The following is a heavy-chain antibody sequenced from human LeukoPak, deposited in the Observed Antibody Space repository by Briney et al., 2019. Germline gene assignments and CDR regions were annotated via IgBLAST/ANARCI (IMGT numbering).Heavy chain of an antibody. D-gene: IGHD6-6*01. Sequence: GGSLRLSCAACGFNYSSYWMTWVGQAPGKGLEWVANIKEDGIEKHYVDSVKGRFTISRDNAENSLYLQMNSLRAEDTAVYYCARVASSAFDYWGQGTLVTVSS. CDR3: ARVASSAFDY. J-gene: IGHJ4*02. CDR2: IKEDGIEK. CDR1: GFNYSSYW. V-gene: IGHV3-7*01.